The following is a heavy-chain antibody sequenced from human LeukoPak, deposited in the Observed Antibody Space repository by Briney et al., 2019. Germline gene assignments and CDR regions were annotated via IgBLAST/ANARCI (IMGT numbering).Heavy chain of an antibody. CDR3: AKEGMDYGSGSYYNDYYFDY. CDR2: MYSSATT. J-gene: IGHJ4*02. V-gene: IGHV3-53*01. Sequence: GGSLRLSCAASGFTVRSSYVSWVRQAPGKGREWVSAMYSSATTYYTDSVRGRFTISRDNSKTTLYLQMNSLRAEDTAVYYCAKEGMDYGSGSYYNDYYFDYWGQGTLVTVSS. CDR1: GFTVRSSY. D-gene: IGHD3-10*01.